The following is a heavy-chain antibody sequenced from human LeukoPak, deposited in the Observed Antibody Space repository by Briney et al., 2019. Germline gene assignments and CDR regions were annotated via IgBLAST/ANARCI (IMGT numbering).Heavy chain of an antibody. D-gene: IGHD5-12*01. CDR2: IYSDGSYT. V-gene: IGHV3-74*01. J-gene: IGHJ4*02. CDR1: GLTFSDHW. Sequence: PGGGLRLSCAASGLTFSDHWMHWVRQPPGKGLVWVSRIYSDGSYTTYADSVKGRFTISRDNAKNTVYLQMNSLRAEDTAVYYCVRGPYEAYWGQGTLVTVSS. CDR3: VRGPYEAY.